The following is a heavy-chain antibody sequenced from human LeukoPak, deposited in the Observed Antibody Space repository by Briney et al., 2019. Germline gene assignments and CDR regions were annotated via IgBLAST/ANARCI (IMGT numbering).Heavy chain of an antibody. J-gene: IGHJ6*03. Sequence: GGSLRLSCAASGFTFSDYYMSWIRQAPGKGLEWVSYISHSGRTMYYADSVKGRFTISRDNAKNSLYLQMNSLRAGDTAVYYCARDSIVRGNIGNDMDVWGKGTMVTVSS. CDR1: GFTFSDYY. CDR2: ISHSGRTM. D-gene: IGHD2-8*01. CDR3: ARDSIVRGNIGNDMDV. V-gene: IGHV3-11*01.